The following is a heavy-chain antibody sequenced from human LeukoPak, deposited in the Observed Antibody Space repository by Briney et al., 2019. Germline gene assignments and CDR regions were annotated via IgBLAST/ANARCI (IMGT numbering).Heavy chain of an antibody. CDR1: GDSISGSY. CDR2: IHYSGRA. CDR3: VKFGVDYDMGV. D-gene: IGHD3-16*01. J-gene: IGHJ6*02. Sequence: SETLSLTCTVSGDSISGSYWTWVRQPPGQGLEWIGQIHYSGRADYNPSLKKRITISVDTSKNQMSLTLTSVTAADTAIYYCVKFGVDYDMGVWGQGTTVTVSS. V-gene: IGHV4-59*01.